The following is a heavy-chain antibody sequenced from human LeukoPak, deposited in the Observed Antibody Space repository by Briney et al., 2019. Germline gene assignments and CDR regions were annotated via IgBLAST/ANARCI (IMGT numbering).Heavy chain of an antibody. CDR1: GFTFSSYS. Sequence: GGSLRLSCAASGFTFSSYSMNWVRQAPGKGLEWVSSISSSSSYIYYADSVKGRFTISRDNAKNSLYLQMNSLRAEDTAVYYCARLESPYCTNGVCYTLGYWGQGTLVTVSS. CDR2: ISSSSSYI. CDR3: ARLESPYCTNGVCYTLGY. J-gene: IGHJ4*02. V-gene: IGHV3-21*01. D-gene: IGHD2-8*01.